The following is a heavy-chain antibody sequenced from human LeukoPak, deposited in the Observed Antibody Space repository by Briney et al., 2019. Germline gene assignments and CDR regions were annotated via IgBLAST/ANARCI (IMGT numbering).Heavy chain of an antibody. D-gene: IGHD2-15*01. J-gene: IGHJ4*02. CDR2: INPNSGVT. CDR3: ARRSSDGTSSPFDY. Sequence: ASVKVSCKASGYTFTGYYMHWVRQAPGQGLEWMGWINPNSGVTNYTQKFQGRFTMTRDTSISTAYMDLSRLRSDDTAVYYCARRSSDGTSSPFDYWGQGTLVTVSS. V-gene: IGHV1-2*02. CDR1: GYTFTGYY.